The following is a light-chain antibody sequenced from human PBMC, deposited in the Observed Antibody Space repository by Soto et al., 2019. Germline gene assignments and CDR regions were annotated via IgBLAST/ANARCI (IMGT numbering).Light chain of an antibody. J-gene: IGLJ3*02. CDR2: EVT. CDR3: SSYAASNNFYFV. CDR1: SSDVGGYNY. Sequence: QSVLTQPPSASGSPGQSVTISCTGTSSDVGGYNYVSWYQQYPGRAPELMIYEVTKRPSGVPDRFSGSKSGNTASLTVSGLQAEDEADYYCSSYAASNNFYFVFGGGTKVT. V-gene: IGLV2-8*01.